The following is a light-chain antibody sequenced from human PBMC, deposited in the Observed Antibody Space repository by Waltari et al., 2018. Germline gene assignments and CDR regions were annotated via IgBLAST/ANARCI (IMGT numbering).Light chain of an antibody. J-gene: IGLJ2*01. Sequence: SYELTQPPSVSVSPGQTASITCSGAKLGDKYACWYQQKPGQSPVRVIYQDSKRPSGTPERFSGSNSGNTATLTISGTQAMDEADYYCQAWDRSTFVVFGGGTKLTVL. V-gene: IGLV3-1*01. CDR1: KLGDKY. CDR2: QDS. CDR3: QAWDRSTFVV.